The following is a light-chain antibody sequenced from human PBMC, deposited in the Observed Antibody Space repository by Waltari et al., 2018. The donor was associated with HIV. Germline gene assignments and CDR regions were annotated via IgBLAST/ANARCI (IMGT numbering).Light chain of an antibody. Sequence: EIVMTQSPATLSVSPGERATLSCRASQSVSSNLAWYQQKPGQAPKVLIYGASTRATGIPARVSGSGSGTEFTLTISSLQSEDFAVYYCLQYYSWPLTFGQGTKVEIK. CDR3: LQYYSWPLT. V-gene: IGKV3-15*01. CDR1: QSVSSN. CDR2: GAS. J-gene: IGKJ1*01.